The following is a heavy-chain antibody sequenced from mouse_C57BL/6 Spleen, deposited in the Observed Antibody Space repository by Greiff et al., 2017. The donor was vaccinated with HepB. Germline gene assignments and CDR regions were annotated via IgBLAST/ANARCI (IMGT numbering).Heavy chain of an antibody. Sequence: VKVVESGAELVKPGASVKLSCKASGYTFTEYTIHWVKQRSGQGLEWIGWFYPGSGSIKYNEKFKDKATLTADKSSSTVYMELSRLTSEDSAVYFCARHEGYDYDDGFDYWGQGTTLTVSS. CDR2: FYPGSGSI. CDR3: ARHEGYDYDDGFDY. CDR1: GYTFTEYT. V-gene: IGHV1-62-2*01. J-gene: IGHJ2*01. D-gene: IGHD2-4*01.